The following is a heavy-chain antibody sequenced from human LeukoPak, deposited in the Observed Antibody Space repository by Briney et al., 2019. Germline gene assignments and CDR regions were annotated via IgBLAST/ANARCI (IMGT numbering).Heavy chain of an antibody. CDR1: GYTFTSYW. CDR3: ARSYYGSGSTGMDV. V-gene: IGHV5-51*01. D-gene: IGHD3-10*01. CDR2: IYPGDSET. J-gene: IGHJ6*02. Sequence: GESLKISCQGSGYTFTSYWIAWVRQMPGKGLEWMGIIYPGDSETRYSPSFQGQVTISVDKSISTAYLQWSSLKASDTAMYYCARSYYGSGSTGMDVWGQGTTVTVSS.